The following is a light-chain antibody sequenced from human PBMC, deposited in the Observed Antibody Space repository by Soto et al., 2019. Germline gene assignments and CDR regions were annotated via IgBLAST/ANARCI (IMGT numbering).Light chain of an antibody. Sequence: QSLLTQPPSVSGAPWQRVTISCTGSSSNIGAGYDVHWYQQLPGTAPKLLIYGNSNRPSGVPDRFSGSKSGTSASLAITGLQAEDEADYYCQSYDSSLSGYVFGTGTKVTV. CDR2: GNS. J-gene: IGLJ1*01. V-gene: IGLV1-40*01. CDR3: QSYDSSLSGYV. CDR1: SSNIGAGYD.